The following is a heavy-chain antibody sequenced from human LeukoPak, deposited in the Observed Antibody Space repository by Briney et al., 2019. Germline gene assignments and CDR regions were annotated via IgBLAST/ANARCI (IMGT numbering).Heavy chain of an antibody. J-gene: IGHJ5*02. D-gene: IGHD2-15*01. CDR2: IYGSDDKT. CDR1: GFTFSNYD. CDR3: AKTWGYYDA. V-gene: IGHV3-23*01. Sequence: GGSLRLSCVASGFTFSNYDMSWVRQAPGKGLELVSGIYGSDDKTVYGDAVKGRFTISRDNSKNTLYLQMNRLRADDTAVYYCAKTWGYYDAWGQGALVTVSS.